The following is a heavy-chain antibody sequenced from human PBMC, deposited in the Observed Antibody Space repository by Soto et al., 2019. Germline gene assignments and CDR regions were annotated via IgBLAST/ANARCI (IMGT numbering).Heavy chain of an antibody. CDR2: INPNSGGT. V-gene: IGHV1-2*02. Sequence: ASVKVSCKASGCTFTDYYMHWVRQAPGQGLEWMGWINPNSGGTNYSQKFQGRGTMTRDTSISTAYMELSRLRSDDTAVYYCARVSTATTHYRWFDPWGQGTLVTVSS. CDR1: GCTFTDYY. J-gene: IGHJ5*02. CDR3: ARVSTATTHYRWFDP. D-gene: IGHD1-7*01.